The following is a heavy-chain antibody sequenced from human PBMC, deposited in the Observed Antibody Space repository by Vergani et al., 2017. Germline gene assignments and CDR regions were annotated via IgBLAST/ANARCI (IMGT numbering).Heavy chain of an antibody. CDR2: INHSGST. CDR1: GRSFSGYY. CDR3: ARVIRGRQDY. Sequence: QVQLQQWGAGLLKPSETLSLTCAVYGRSFSGYYWSLIRQPPGKGLEWIGEINHSGSTNYNPSLKSRVTISVDTSKNQFSLKLSSVTAADTAVYYCARVIRGRQDYWGQGTLVTVSS. V-gene: IGHV4-34*01. J-gene: IGHJ4*02.